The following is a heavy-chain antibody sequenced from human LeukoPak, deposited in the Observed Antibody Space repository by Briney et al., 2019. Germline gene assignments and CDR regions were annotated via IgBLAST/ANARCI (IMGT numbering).Heavy chain of an antibody. D-gene: IGHD3-10*01. V-gene: IGHV1-46*01. Sequence: ASVNVSCKASGYTFTNYYMHWVRQAPGHGLEWMGLVNLSGGNTNYAQRFRGRVTMTRDTSTGTVYMDLSSLGSDDTAVYHCVREFRGGYFDYWGQGTLVTVSS. CDR1: GYTFTNYY. CDR2: VNLSGGNT. J-gene: IGHJ4*02. CDR3: VREFRGGYFDY.